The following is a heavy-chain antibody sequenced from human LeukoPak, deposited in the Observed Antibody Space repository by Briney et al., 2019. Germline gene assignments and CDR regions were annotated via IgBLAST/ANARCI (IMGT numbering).Heavy chain of an antibody. CDR1: GYTFTSYY. V-gene: IGHV1-46*01. J-gene: IGHJ4*02. D-gene: IGHD2-21*01. CDR3: ARGDRCGGECYSFDY. CDR2: INPSGGST. Sequence: ASVKVSCKASGYTFTSYYMHWVRQAPGQGLEWMGIINPSGGSTSYAQKFQGRVTMTRDMSTSTVYMELSSLRSEDTAVYYCARGDRCGGECYSFDYWGQGTLVTVSS.